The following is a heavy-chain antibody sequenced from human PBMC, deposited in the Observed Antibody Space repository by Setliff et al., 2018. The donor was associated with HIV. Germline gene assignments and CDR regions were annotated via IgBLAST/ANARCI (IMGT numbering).Heavy chain of an antibody. CDR2: INHSGST. CDR1: GGSFSGYY. J-gene: IGHJ6*03. D-gene: IGHD3-16*02. V-gene: IGHV4-34*01. CDR3: ARGLPGTYRYSYYYYYMDV. Sequence: KASETLSLTCAVYGGSFSGYYWSWIRQPPGKGLEWIGEINHSGSTNYNPSLKSRVTISIDTSKNQFSLKVSSVTAADTALYYCARGLPGTYRYSYYYYYMDVWDKGTTVTVSS.